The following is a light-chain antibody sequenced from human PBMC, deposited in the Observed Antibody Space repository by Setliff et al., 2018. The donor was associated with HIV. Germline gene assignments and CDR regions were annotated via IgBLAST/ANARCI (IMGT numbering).Light chain of an antibody. CDR3: SSYRSSDTGV. Sequence: QSALTQPASVSGSPGQSITISCTGTSSDVGGYNYVSWYQQHPGKAPKLIIYEVTNRPSGVSNRFSGSKSGNTASLTISGLRAEDEADYYCSSYRSSDTGVFGTGTKGTVL. CDR1: SSDVGGYNY. J-gene: IGLJ1*01. V-gene: IGLV2-14*01. CDR2: EVT.